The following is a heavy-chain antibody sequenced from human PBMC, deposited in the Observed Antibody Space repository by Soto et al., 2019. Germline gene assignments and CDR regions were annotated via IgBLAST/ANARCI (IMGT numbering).Heavy chain of an antibody. D-gene: IGHD6-13*01. J-gene: IGHJ1*01. CDR2: ISAYNGNT. CDR3: ARLSSSWHLEYFQH. V-gene: IGHV1-18*01. CDR1: GYTFTSYG. Sequence: QVQLVQSGAEVKKPGASVKVSCKASGYTFTSYGVSWVRQAPGQGLEWMGWISAYNGNTNYAQKFQGRVTMTTDTTTSTAHMELRSLRSDDTAVYYCARLSSSWHLEYFQHWGQGTLVTVSS.